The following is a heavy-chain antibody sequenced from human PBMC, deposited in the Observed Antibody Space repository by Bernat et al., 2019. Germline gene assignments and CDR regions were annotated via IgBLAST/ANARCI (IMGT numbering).Heavy chain of an antibody. J-gene: IGHJ3*02. D-gene: IGHD4-17*01. CDR1: GYSIRSGYY. V-gene: IGHV4-38-2*01. CDR2: MYLSGNT. Sequence: QVQLQESGPGLVKPSETLSLTCDVSGYSIRSGYYWAWIRQPPGKGLEWIGTMYLSGNTYYNPSLKSRVTMSVDTSKNQFSLKLSSVTAADTAVYYCAGTTVTIATLRAYAFDIWGQGTMVTVSS. CDR3: AGTTVTIATLRAYAFDI.